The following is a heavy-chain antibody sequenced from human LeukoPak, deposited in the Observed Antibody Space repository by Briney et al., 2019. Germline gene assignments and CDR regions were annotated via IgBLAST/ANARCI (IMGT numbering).Heavy chain of an antibody. V-gene: IGHV3-23*01. CDR1: GFTFSSYA. Sequence: PGGSLRLSCAASGFTFSSYAVSWVRQAPGKGLEWVSAVSGSGGSTYYADSVKGRFTISRDNSKNTLYLQMNSLRPEDTAVYYCARGNVYYYMNVWGTGTTVTVSS. CDR2: VSGSGGST. D-gene: IGHD1-1*01. CDR3: ARGNVYYYMNV. J-gene: IGHJ6*03.